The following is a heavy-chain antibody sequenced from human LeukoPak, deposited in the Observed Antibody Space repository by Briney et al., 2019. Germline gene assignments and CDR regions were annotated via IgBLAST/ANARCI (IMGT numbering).Heavy chain of an antibody. CDR3: ARGGLPGGFDY. D-gene: IGHD7-27*01. V-gene: IGHV3-74*01. J-gene: IGHJ4*02. Sequence: PGGSLRLSCAASGFTVSNSWMFWVRQAPGKGLMYVSEINNDGNRIRYVDSVKGRFTISRDGAKNTFFLQMNSLRDDDAAMYYCARGGLPGGFDYWGQGILVTVSS. CDR2: INNDGNRI. CDR1: GFTVSNSW.